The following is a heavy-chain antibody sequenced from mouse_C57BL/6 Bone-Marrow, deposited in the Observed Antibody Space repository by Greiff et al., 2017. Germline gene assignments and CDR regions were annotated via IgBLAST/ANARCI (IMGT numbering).Heavy chain of an antibody. Sequence: QVTLKVSGPGILQPSQTLSLTCSFSGFSLSTFGMGVGWIRQPSGKGLEWLSHIWWDDDKYYNPALKSRLTISKDTSKNQLCLKIANVDTADTATYYCARRDGDDGYRCAYWGQGTLVTVSA. CDR3: ARRDGDDGYRCAY. CDR1: GFSLSTFGMG. V-gene: IGHV8-8*01. CDR2: IWWDDDK. J-gene: IGHJ3*01. D-gene: IGHD2-3*01.